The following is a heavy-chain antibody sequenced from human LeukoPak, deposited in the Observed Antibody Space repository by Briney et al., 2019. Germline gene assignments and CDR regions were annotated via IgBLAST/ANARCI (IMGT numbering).Heavy chain of an antibody. CDR3: AKDRKAYDILTGYDY. V-gene: IGHV3-23*01. CDR1: GFTLSSYV. J-gene: IGHJ4*02. D-gene: IGHD3-9*01. CDR2: ISGSGGST. Sequence: GGSLRLSCAASGFTLSSYVMTWVRQAPGKGLEWVSAISGSGGSTYYADSVKGRFTISRDNSKNTLYLQMNSLRAEDTAVYYCAKDRKAYDILTGYDYWGQGTLVTVSS.